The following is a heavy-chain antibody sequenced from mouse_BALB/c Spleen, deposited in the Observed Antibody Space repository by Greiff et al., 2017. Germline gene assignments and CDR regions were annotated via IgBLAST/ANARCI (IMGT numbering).Heavy chain of an antibody. Sequence: EVMLVESGGGLVQPGGSMKLSCVASGFTFSSYWMSWVRQSPEKGLEWVAEIRLKSDNYATHYAESVKGKFTISRDDSKSRLYLQMNSLRAEDTGIYYCTRLCHDGGFAYWGQGTLVTVSA. J-gene: IGHJ3*01. D-gene: IGHD1-1*02. V-gene: IGHV6-6*02. CDR2: IRLKSDNYAT. CDR1: GFTFSSYW. CDR3: TRLCHDGGFAY.